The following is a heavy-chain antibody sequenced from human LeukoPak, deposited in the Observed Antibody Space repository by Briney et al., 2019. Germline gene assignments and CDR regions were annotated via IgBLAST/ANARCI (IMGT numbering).Heavy chain of an antibody. J-gene: IGHJ5*02. D-gene: IGHD6-19*01. CDR3: ARGPLAFRRVAGIFS. CDR1: GGSISGGY. Sequence: SETLSLTCTVSGGSISGGYWSWIRQPPGKGLEWIGSIYYSGSTYYNPSLKSRVTISVDTSRKQFSLKLTSVTAADTALYFCARGPLAFRRVAGIFSWGRGTQVTVSS. V-gene: IGHV4-39*07. CDR2: IYYSGST.